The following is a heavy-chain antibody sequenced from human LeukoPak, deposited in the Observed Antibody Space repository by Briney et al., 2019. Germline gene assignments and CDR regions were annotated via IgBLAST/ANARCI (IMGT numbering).Heavy chain of an antibody. V-gene: IGHV3-23*01. CDR3: AKGDIAAAGTGTYFDY. Sequence: GGSLRLSCAASGFTFSSYAMSWVRQAPGKGLEWVSAISGSGGSTYYSDSVKGRFTISRDNSKNTLYLQMNSLRAEDTAVYYCAKGDIAAAGTGTYFDYWGQRTLVTVSS. D-gene: IGHD6-13*01. CDR2: ISGSGGST. J-gene: IGHJ4*02. CDR1: GFTFSSYA.